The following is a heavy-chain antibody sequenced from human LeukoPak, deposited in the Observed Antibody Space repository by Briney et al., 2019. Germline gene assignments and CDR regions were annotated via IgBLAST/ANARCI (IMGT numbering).Heavy chain of an antibody. CDR2: ISGSGGTT. CDR1: GFSFTSYA. V-gene: IGHV3-23*01. CDR3: AKDRIVGAITPPNWFDP. J-gene: IGHJ5*02. D-gene: IGHD1-26*01. Sequence: PGGSLRLPSAASGFSFTSYAMSWVGQAPGKGLEWVSAISGSGGTTYYADSVKGRFTISRDNSKHTLYLQMNSLRAEDTAVYYCAKDRIVGAITPPNWFDPWGQGTLVTVPS.